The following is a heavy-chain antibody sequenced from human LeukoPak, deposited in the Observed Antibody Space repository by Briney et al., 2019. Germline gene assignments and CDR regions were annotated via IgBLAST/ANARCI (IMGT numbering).Heavy chain of an antibody. D-gene: IGHD3-10*01. CDR3: AKDDAWLRFGE. V-gene: IGHV3-23*01. CDR1: GFTFSNHG. Sequence: GGTLRLSFAASGFTFSNHGMNWVRQAPGKGLEWVSGISPSGDITYYADSVKGRFTISRDNSKNTLYLEVNSLTAEDTAVYYCAKDDAWLRFGEWSQGTLVTVSS. J-gene: IGHJ4*02. CDR2: ISPSGDIT.